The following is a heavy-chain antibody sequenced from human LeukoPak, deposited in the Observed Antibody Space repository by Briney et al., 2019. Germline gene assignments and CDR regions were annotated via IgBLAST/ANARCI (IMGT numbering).Heavy chain of an antibody. V-gene: IGHV3-53*01. J-gene: IGHJ4*02. CDR1: GLTVSSNY. CDR3: ARDPTSGGLDY. CDR2: IYSGGST. Sequence: PGGSLRLSCAASGLTVSSNYMSWVRQAPGKGLEWVSVIYSGGSTYYADSVKGRFTISRDNSKNTLYLQMNSLRAEDTAVYYCARDPTSGGLDYWGQGTLVTVSS. D-gene: IGHD1-26*01.